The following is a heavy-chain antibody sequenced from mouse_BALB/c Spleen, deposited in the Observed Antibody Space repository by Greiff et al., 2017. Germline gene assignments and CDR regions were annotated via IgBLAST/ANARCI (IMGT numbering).Heavy chain of an antibody. CDR2: IRNKANGYTT. Sequence: EVKLQESGGGLVQPGGSLRLSCATSGFTFTDYYMSWVRQPPGKALEWLGFIRNKANGYTTEYSASVKGRFTISRDNSQSILYLQMNTLRAEDSATYYCAREYGNYYFDYWGQGTTLTVSS. CDR3: AREYGNYYFDY. CDR1: GFTFTDYY. J-gene: IGHJ2*01. D-gene: IGHD2-10*02. V-gene: IGHV7-3*02.